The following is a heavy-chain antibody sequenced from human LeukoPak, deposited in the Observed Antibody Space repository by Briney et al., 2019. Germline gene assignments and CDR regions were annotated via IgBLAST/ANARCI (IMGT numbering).Heavy chain of an antibody. CDR3: ARGYCSSTSCYPDY. D-gene: IGHD2-2*01. CDR2: ISGSGGST. J-gene: IGHJ4*02. V-gene: IGHV3-23*01. CDR1: GFTFSSYA. Sequence: GGSLRLSCAASGFTFSSYAMSWVRQAPGKGLEWVSAISGSGGSTYYADSVKGRFTISRDNSKNTLYLQMNSLRAEDTAVYYCARGYCSSTSCYPDYWGQGTLVTVSS.